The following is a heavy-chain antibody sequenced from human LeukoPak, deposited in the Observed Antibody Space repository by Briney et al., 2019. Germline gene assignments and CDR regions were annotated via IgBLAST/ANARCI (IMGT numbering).Heavy chain of an antibody. V-gene: IGHV3-21*01. Sequence: GGSLRLSCAASGITFSDYYMNWVRQAPGKGLEWVSSISSSSSYIYYADSVKGRFTISRDNAKNSLYLQMNSLRAEDTAVYYCASDLGYYDSSDAFDIWGQGTMVTVSS. J-gene: IGHJ3*02. D-gene: IGHD3-22*01. CDR2: ISSSSSYI. CDR1: GITFSDYY. CDR3: ASDLGYYDSSDAFDI.